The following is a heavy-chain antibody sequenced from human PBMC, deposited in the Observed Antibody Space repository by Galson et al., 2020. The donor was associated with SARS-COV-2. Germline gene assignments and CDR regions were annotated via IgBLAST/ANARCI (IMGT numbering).Heavy chain of an antibody. CDR2: IYFTGST. CDR3: ARSVGHYYDSSGYHPFDY. J-gene: IGHJ4*02. V-gene: IGHV4-28*01. CDR1: GHSISSTNW. Sequence: ETLSLTCAVSGHSISSTNWWGWIRQPPGKGLEWIGYIYFTGSTYYNPSLKSRVTMSVDTAKNQFSLTLTSVTAVDTAVYYCARSVGHYYDSSGYHPFDYWGQGTLVTVSS. D-gene: IGHD3-22*01.